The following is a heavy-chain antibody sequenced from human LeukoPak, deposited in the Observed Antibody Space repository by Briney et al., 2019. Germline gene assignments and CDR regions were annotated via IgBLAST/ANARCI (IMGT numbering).Heavy chain of an antibody. CDR3: ARGSYYGSGSYDY. CDR1: GYTFTGYY. V-gene: IGHV1-8*03. D-gene: IGHD3-10*01. J-gene: IGHJ4*02. CDR2: MNPNSGNT. Sequence: ASVKVSCKASGYTFTGYYLHWVRQAPGQGLEWMGWMNPNSGNTGYAQKFQGRVTITRNTSISTAYMELSSLRSEDTAVYYCARGSYYGSGSYDYWGQGTLVTVSS.